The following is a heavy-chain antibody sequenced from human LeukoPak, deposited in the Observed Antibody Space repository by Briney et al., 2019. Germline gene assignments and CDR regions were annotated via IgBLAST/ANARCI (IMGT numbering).Heavy chain of an antibody. V-gene: IGHV3-21*01. Sequence: KPGGSLRLSCAASGFTFSSYSMNWVRQAPGKGLEWVSSISSSSSFIYYADSVKGRFTISRDNAKKSLYLQMNSLRAEDTAVYYCAREASTARRLNAFDIWGQGTIVTVSS. CDR2: ISSSSSFI. D-gene: IGHD2-8*01. J-gene: IGHJ3*02. CDR3: AREASTARRLNAFDI. CDR1: GFTFSSYS.